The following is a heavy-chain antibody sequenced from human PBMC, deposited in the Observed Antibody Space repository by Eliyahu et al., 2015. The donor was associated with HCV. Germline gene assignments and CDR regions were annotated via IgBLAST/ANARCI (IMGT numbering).Heavy chain of an antibody. CDR1: GFSLSTSGMR. CDR3: AREQLGTFDY. V-gene: IGHV2-70*04. CDR2: IDWDDDK. J-gene: IGHJ4*02. Sequence: QVTLKESGPALVKPTQTLTLTCTFSGFSLSTSGMRASWIRQPPGKALEWLARIDWDDDKFYSTSLKTRLTISKDTSKNQVVLTMTNMDPVDTATYYCAREQLGTFDYWGQGTLVTVSS. D-gene: IGHD6-13*01.